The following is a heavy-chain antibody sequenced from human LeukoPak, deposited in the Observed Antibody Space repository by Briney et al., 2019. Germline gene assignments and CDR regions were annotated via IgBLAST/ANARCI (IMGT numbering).Heavy chain of an antibody. Sequence: GGSLRLSCAASGFTFNNYIMNWVRQAPGKGLEWVSSISSSSDYIYYADSVKGRFTISRDNAKNSLYLQMNSLRAEDMAVYYCARDEWRWLPSRVAFDIWGQGTMVTVSS. V-gene: IGHV3-21*01. D-gene: IGHD5-24*01. CDR3: ARDEWRWLPSRVAFDI. J-gene: IGHJ3*02. CDR1: GFTFNNYI. CDR2: ISSSSDYI.